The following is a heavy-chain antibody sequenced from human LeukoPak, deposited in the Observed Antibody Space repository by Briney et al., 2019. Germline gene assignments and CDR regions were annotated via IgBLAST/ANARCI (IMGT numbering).Heavy chain of an antibody. D-gene: IGHD4-17*01. CDR1: GFTFGDYA. CDR3: ARENYGEDY. Sequence: GGSLRLSCTASGFTFGDYAMSWVRQAPGKGLEWVGFIRSKAYGGTTEYAASVKGRFTISRDDSKTIAYLQMNSLKSEDTAVYYFARENYGEDYWGQGTLVNVSS. J-gene: IGHJ4*02. CDR2: IRSKAYGGTT. V-gene: IGHV3-49*04.